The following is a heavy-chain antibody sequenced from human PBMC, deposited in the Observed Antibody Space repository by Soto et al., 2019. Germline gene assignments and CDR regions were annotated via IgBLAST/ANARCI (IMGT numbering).Heavy chain of an antibody. V-gene: IGHV1-3*01. CDR3: ARGYSYDFCDY. J-gene: IGHJ4*02. Sequence: QVQLVQSGAEVKKPGASVKVSCKASGYTFTSYAMHWVHQAPGQRLEWMGWINAGNGNTKYSQKFQGRVTITRDTSASTAYMELSSLRSEDTAVYYCARGYSYDFCDYWGQGTLVTVSS. CDR2: INAGNGNT. CDR1: GYTFTSYA. D-gene: IGHD5-18*01.